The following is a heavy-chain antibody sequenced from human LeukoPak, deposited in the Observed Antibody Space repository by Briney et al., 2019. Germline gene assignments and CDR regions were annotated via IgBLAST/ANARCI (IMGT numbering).Heavy chain of an antibody. CDR1: GFTFSSYS. Sequence: GGSLRLSCAASGFTFSSYSMNWVRQAPGKGLEWVSSISSSRSYIYYADSVKGRFTISRDNAKNSLYLQMNSLRAEDTAVYYCARGGITIFGVVINPFDYWGQGTLVTVSS. CDR3: ARGGITIFGVVINPFDY. D-gene: IGHD3-3*01. J-gene: IGHJ4*02. CDR2: ISSSRSYI. V-gene: IGHV3-21*01.